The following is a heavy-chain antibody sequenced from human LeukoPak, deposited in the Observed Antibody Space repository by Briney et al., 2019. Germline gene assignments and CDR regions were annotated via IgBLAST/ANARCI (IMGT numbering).Heavy chain of an antibody. J-gene: IGHJ5*02. V-gene: IGHV1-3*03. CDR3: ARGGSTVSTYNWFDP. D-gene: IGHD4-11*01. Sequence: ASVKVSCKASGYTFTTYAIHWVRQAPGQRLEWMGWINTGNGDTRYSQQFQGRVTITTDTSASTAYMELSSLRSEDMAVYHCARGGSTVSTYNWFDPWGQGTLVTVSS. CDR2: INTGNGDT. CDR1: GYTFTTYA.